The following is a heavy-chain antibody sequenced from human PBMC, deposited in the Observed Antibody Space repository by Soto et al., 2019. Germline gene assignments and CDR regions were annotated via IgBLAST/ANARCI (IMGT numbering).Heavy chain of an antibody. J-gene: IGHJ6*03. D-gene: IGHD2-15*01. CDR3: ARTSNVVVVAATSARYYYYYMDV. CDR1: GGSFSGYY. Sequence: SETLSLTCAVYGGSFSGYYWSWIRQPPGKGLEWIGEINHSGSTNYNPSLKSRVTISVDTSKSQFSLKLSSVTAADTAVYYCARTSNVVVVAATSARYYYYYMDVWGKGTTVTVSS. V-gene: IGHV4-34*01. CDR2: INHSGST.